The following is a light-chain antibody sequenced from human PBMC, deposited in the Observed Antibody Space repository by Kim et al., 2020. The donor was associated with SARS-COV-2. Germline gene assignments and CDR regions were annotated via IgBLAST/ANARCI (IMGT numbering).Light chain of an antibody. J-gene: IGLJ1*01. V-gene: IGLV1-44*01. CDR1: GSNIGSRI. CDR2: SNN. Sequence: GQGVTISCSGSGSNIGSRIVNWYQQLPGTAPKLLIYSNNQRPSGVPDRFSGSKSGTSGSLAISGLQSEDEADYYCAAWDGSLNGYVFGTGTKVTVL. CDR3: AAWDGSLNGYV.